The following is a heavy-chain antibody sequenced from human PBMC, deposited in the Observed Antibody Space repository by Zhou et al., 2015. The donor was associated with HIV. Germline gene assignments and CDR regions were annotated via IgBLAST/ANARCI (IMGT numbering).Heavy chain of an antibody. CDR1: GGTFSSYA. D-gene: IGHD6-19*01. CDR3: AKFSSSIAVAGGXGYLRSXDWRTNGPTSXVLQEGVDYVPDP. Sequence: QVQLVQSGAEVKKPGSSVKVSCKASGGTFSSYAISWVRQAPGQGLEWMGGIIPIFGTANYAQKFQGRVTITADESTSTAYMELSSLRSEDTAVYYCAKFSSSIAVAGGXGYLRSXDWRTNGPTSXVLQEGVDYVPDP. CDR2: IIPIFGTA. J-gene: IGHJ5*02. V-gene: IGHV1-69*01.